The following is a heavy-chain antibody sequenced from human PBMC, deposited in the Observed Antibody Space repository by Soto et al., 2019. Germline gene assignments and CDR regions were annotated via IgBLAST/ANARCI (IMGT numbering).Heavy chain of an antibody. CDR1: GFTFGSYA. Sequence: GGSLRLSCAASGFTFGSYAMSWVRQAPGKGLEWVSAISGSGGSTHYADSVKGRFTISRDNSKNTLYLQMNSLRAEDTAVYYCAKGPRYGDYYFDYWGQGTLVTVSS. V-gene: IGHV3-23*01. J-gene: IGHJ4*02. D-gene: IGHD4-17*01. CDR3: AKGPRYGDYYFDY. CDR2: ISGSGGST.